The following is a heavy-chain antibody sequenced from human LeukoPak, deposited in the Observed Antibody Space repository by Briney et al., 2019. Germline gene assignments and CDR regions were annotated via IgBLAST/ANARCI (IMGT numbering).Heavy chain of an antibody. CDR1: GYTFTSYG. Sequence: GASVKVSCKASGYTFTSYGISWVRQAPGQGLEWMGWISAYSGNTNYAQKLQGRVTMTTDTSTSTAYMELRSLRSDDTAVYYCARVWMAAYYYYYMDVWGKGTTVTVSS. CDR2: ISAYSGNT. D-gene: IGHD5-24*01. V-gene: IGHV1-18*01. CDR3: ARVWMAAYYYYYMDV. J-gene: IGHJ6*03.